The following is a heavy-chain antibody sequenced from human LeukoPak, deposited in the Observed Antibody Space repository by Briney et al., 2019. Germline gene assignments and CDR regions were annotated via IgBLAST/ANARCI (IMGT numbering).Heavy chain of an antibody. Sequence: SETLSLTCTVSGGSISSYYWSWIRQPAGKGLEWIGRIYTSGSTNYNPSLKSRVTMSVDTSKNQFSLKLSSVTAADTAVYYCARDSCTNGVCQQNDGYYYYYGMDVWGQGTTVTVSS. CDR3: ARDSCTNGVCQQNDGYYYYYGMDV. D-gene: IGHD2-8*01. J-gene: IGHJ6*02. V-gene: IGHV4-4*07. CDR2: IYTSGST. CDR1: GGSISSYY.